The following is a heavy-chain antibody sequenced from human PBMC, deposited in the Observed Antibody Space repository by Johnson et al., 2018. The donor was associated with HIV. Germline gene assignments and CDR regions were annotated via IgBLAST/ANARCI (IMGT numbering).Heavy chain of an antibody. CDR2: ISYDGSNK. V-gene: IGHV3-30-3*01. J-gene: IGHJ3*02. CDR1: GFTFSSYA. CDR3: ALLYSFDI. D-gene: IGHD2-21*01. Sequence: QVQLVESGGGVVQPGRSLRLSCAASGFTFSSYAMHWVRQAPGKGLEWVAVISYDGSNKYYADSVKGRFTISRDNPQSTLYLQLNSLMAEDTAVYYFALLYSFDIWVQGTMVPVSS.